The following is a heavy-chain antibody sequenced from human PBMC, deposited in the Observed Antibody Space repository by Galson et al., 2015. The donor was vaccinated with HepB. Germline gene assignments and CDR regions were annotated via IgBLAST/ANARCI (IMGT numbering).Heavy chain of an antibody. CDR3: AKGRASGKVDWFDP. CDR1: GFTFSSYA. Sequence: SLRLSCAASGFTFSSYALTWVRQAPGKGLEWVSSITGSGGGTYYADSVRGRFAISRDNSKNTLFLHVHSLTAEDTAVYYCAKGRASGKVDWFDPWGQGALSPSPQ. V-gene: IGHV3-23*01. CDR2: ITGSGGGT. D-gene: IGHD3-10*01. J-gene: IGHJ5*02.